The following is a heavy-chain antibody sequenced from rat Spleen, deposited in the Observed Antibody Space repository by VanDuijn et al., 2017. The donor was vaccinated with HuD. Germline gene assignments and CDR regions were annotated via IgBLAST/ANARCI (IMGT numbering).Heavy chain of an antibody. D-gene: IGHD1-12*02. CDR1: GFSLISNS. J-gene: IGHJ4*01. CDR2: IWGDEST. CDR3: ARTGYYDGSFDYVMDP. Sequence: QVQLKESGPGLVQPSQTLSLTCTVSGFSLISNSVHWIRQPPGKGLEWMGGIWGDESTDYNSAVKSRLSISRDTSKSQVLLKMNSLETEDTAMYFWARTGYYDGSFDYVMDPWGQGASVTVSS. V-gene: IGHV2-1*01.